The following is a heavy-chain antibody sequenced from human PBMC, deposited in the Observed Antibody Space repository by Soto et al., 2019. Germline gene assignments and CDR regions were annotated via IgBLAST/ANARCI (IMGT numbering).Heavy chain of an antibody. CDR3: ARDRPKGWFGELSNGMDV. Sequence: PSETLSLTCTVSGGSISSYYWSWIRQPAGKGLEWIGRIYTSGSTNYNPSLKSRVTMSVDTSKNQFSLKLSSVTAADTAVYYCARDRPKGWFGELSNGMDVWGQGTTVTVSS. D-gene: IGHD3-10*01. V-gene: IGHV4-4*07. CDR1: GGSISSYY. CDR2: IYTSGST. J-gene: IGHJ6*02.